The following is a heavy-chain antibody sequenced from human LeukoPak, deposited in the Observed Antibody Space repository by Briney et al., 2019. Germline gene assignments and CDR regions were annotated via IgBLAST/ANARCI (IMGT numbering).Heavy chain of an antibody. Sequence: SETLSLTCAVSVYSISSDYYWGWIRQSPGEGLEWIGTISHSGSTYYNPSLRSRVTISVDKSKNQFSLKLTSVTAADTAVYYCARDRPTLSGWSWFDPWGQGTLVTVSS. D-gene: IGHD6-19*01. CDR3: ARDRPTLSGWSWFDP. J-gene: IGHJ5*02. CDR2: ISHSGST. V-gene: IGHV4-38-2*02. CDR1: VYSISSDYY.